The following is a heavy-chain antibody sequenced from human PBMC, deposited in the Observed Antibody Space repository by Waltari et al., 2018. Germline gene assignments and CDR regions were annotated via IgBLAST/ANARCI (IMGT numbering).Heavy chain of an antibody. CDR3: ARGGSGGSLDF. J-gene: IGHJ4*02. Sequence: EVQLVESGGALVQPGGSLRLSCAVSGFDFNYFWVYWVRKTPGKGLIGVSKVDKKRRTTIYAEYVKGRFTISKEEAKNMLYLEMNSLRVDDTAIYYCARGGSGGSLDFWGQGTLVTVSS. D-gene: IGHD2-15*01. CDR2: VDKKRRTT. CDR1: GFDFNYFW. V-gene: IGHV3-74*01.